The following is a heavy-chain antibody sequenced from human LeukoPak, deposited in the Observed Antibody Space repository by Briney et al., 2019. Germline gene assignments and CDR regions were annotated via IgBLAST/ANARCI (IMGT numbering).Heavy chain of an antibody. CDR2: VYYSGST. V-gene: IGHV4-59*01. D-gene: IGHD3-3*01. CDR1: GGSISSYF. CDR3: ARFKSGGFSYFDS. J-gene: IGHJ4*02. Sequence: PSETLSLTCTVSGGSISSYFWSWIRQPPGKGLEWIGYVYYSGSTNYNPSLKSRVTISVDTSKNQFSLKLSSVTAEDSAVYYCARFKSGGFSYFDSWGQGTLVAVSS.